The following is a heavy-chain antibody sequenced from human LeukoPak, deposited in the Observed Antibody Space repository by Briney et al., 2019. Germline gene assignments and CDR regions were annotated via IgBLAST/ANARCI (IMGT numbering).Heavy chain of an antibody. CDR3: ARACIPVLCSRLSLVQ. Sequence: PGGSVTLLCAASGLTFCRYAMLGSPHARGKARVYVAAIGDKGRSTYYAESVTRRFTIYSDKSKNTAYLQVGGLRHDDMAVYYCARACIPVLCSRLSLVQWRQG. V-gene: IGHV3-64*02. J-gene: IGHJ4*02. D-gene: IGHD3-16*01. CDR1: GLTFCRYA. CDR2: IGDKGRST.